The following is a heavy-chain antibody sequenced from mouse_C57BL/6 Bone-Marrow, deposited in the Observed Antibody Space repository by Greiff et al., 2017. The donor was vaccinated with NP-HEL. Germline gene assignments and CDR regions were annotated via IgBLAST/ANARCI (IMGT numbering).Heavy chain of an antibody. Sequence: VQLQQPGAELVMPGASVKLSCKASGYTFTSYWMHWVKQRPGQGLEWIGEIDPSDSYTNYNQQFKGKSTLTVDKSSSTAYMQLSSLTSEDSAVYYCARESYYYGSSHWYFDVWGTGTTVTVAS. D-gene: IGHD1-1*01. CDR1: GYTFTSYW. J-gene: IGHJ1*03. V-gene: IGHV1-69*01. CDR3: ARESYYYGSSHWYFDV. CDR2: IDPSDSYT.